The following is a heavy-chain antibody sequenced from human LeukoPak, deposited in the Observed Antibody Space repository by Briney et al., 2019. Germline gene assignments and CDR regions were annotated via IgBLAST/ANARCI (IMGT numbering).Heavy chain of an antibody. CDR1: GFTLSSYE. Sequence: PGGSLRLSCTVSGFTLSSYEMSWIRQAPGKGLEWVSSISSTGGTTYYADSVKGRFTISRDNSKNTLYLQMNSLRAEDTAVYYCARDPLNIWFGGNMDVWGKGTTVTISS. CDR2: ISSTGGTT. V-gene: IGHV3-23*01. CDR3: ARDPLNIWFGGNMDV. D-gene: IGHD3-10*01. J-gene: IGHJ6*03.